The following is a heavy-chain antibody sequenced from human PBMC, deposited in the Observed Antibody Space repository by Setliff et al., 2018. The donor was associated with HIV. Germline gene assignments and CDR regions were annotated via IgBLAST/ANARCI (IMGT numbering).Heavy chain of an antibody. CDR1: GGTFSSYA. CDR2: IIPIFGTA. J-gene: IGHJ3*02. V-gene: IGHV1-69*05. Sequence: WASVKVSCKASGGTFSSYAISWVRQAPGQGLEWMGGIIPIFGTANYAQKFQGRVTITTDESTSTAYMELSSLRSEDTAVYYCARSPVEMATIWAFDIWGQGTMVTVSS. CDR3: ARSPVEMATIWAFDI. D-gene: IGHD5-12*01.